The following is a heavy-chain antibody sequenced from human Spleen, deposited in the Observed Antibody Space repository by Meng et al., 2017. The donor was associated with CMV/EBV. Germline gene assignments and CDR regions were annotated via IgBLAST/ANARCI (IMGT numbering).Heavy chain of an antibody. CDR3: ARELPPAQPDC. V-gene: IGHV1-69*10. CDR2: IIPILATT. CDR1: GGTFSSYA. D-gene: IGHD2-2*01. J-gene: IGHJ4*02. Sequence: SVKVSCKASGGTFSSYAISWVRQAPGQGLEWMGGIIPILATTNYAHKFQGRVTISADKSTTTVFLELTSLKSEDTAIYYCARELPPAQPDCWGQGTLVTVSS.